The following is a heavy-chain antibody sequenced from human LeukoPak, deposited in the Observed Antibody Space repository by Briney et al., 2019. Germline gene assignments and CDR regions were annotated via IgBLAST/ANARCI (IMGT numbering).Heavy chain of an antibody. J-gene: IGHJ6*03. CDR2: IYYSGTT. CDR3: ARQVSYYYYMDV. Sequence: SETLSLTCTVSGGSISSGDYYWSWIRQAPGKGLEWIGYIYYSGTTYYNPSLRSRVSISVDTSQNQFSLKLRSVTAADTAVYYCARQVSYYYYMDVWGKGTTVTVSS. V-gene: IGHV4-30-4*01. CDR1: GGSISSGDYY.